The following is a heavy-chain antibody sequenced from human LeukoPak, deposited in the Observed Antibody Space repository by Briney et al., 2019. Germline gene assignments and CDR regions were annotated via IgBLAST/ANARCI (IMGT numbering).Heavy chain of an antibody. Sequence: PSETLSLTCTVSGGSISSSSYYWDWIRQPLGKGLDWIGSIYYRGSTYYNPSLKSRVTISVDTSKNQFSLKLSSVTAADTAVYYCAGGRWLQFNYWGQGTLVTVSS. J-gene: IGHJ4*02. CDR3: AGGRWLQFNY. CDR2: IYYRGST. D-gene: IGHD5-24*01. CDR1: GGSISSSSYY. V-gene: IGHV4-39*01.